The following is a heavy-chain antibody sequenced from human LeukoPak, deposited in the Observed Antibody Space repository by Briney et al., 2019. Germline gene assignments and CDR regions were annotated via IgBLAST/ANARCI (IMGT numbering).Heavy chain of an antibody. V-gene: IGHV1-2*06. D-gene: IGHD3-22*01. Sequence: ASVKVSCKASGYTFTSYDINWVRQATGQGLEWMGRINPNSGGTNYAQKFQGRVTMTRDTSISTAYMELSRLRSDDTAVYYCARRVGYYYDSSGYLFDYWGQGTLVTVSS. J-gene: IGHJ4*02. CDR3: ARRVGYYYDSSGYLFDY. CDR1: GYTFTSYD. CDR2: INPNSGGT.